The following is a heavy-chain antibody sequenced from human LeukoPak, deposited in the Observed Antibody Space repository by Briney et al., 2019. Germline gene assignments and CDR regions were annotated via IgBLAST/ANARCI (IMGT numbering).Heavy chain of an antibody. J-gene: IGHJ4*02. CDR3: AKDLNYDFWSGLGN. V-gene: IGHV3-30*18. CDR1: GFTFSSYG. Sequence: PGRSLRLSCAVSGFTFSSYGMHWVRQAPGKGLEWMAVTSYDGTNKYYADSVKGRFTISRDNSKNTLYLQMNSLRAEDTAVYYCAKDLNYDFWSGLGNWGQGTLVTVSS. D-gene: IGHD3-3*01. CDR2: TSYDGTNK.